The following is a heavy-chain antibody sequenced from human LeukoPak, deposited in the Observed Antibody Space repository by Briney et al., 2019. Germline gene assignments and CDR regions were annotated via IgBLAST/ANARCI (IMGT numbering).Heavy chain of an antibody. CDR2: IRSKAYGGTT. V-gene: IGHV3-49*04. D-gene: IGHD2-15*01. CDR3: TRDIDADYMDY. Sequence: SGGSLRLSCTASGFSFGDYAMSWVRQAPGKGLEWIGFIRSKAYGGTTEYAASVKGRLIISRDDSKSIAYLQMNSLRTEDTAVYYCTRDIDADYMDYWGQGTLVTVSS. J-gene: IGHJ4*02. CDR1: GFSFGDYA.